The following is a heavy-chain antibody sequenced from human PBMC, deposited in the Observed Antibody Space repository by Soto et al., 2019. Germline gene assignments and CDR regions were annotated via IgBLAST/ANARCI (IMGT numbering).Heavy chain of an antibody. CDR3: AKDRGYSYGYYYYYGMDV. Sequence: QVQLVESGGGVVQPGRSLRLSCAASGFTFSSYGMHWVRQAPGKGLEWVAVISYDGSNKYYADSVKGRFTISRDNSKNTLYLQMNSLRAEDPAVYYCAKDRGYSYGYYYYYGMDVWGQGTTVTVSS. V-gene: IGHV3-30*18. J-gene: IGHJ6*02. CDR2: ISYDGSNK. D-gene: IGHD5-18*01. CDR1: GFTFSSYG.